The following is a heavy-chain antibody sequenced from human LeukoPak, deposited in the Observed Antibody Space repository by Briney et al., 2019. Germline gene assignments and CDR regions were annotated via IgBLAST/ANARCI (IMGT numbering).Heavy chain of an antibody. J-gene: IGHJ4*02. CDR3: AREAIQAAGTPYFDY. CDR2: IHYSGST. Sequence: SETLSLTCSVSGGSINSYYWSWIRQSPGKGLEWIGYIHYSGSTNYNPSLKSRVTMSVDTSKNQFSLKLSSVTAADTAVYYCAREAIQAAGTPYFDYWGQGTLVTVSS. CDR1: GGSINSYY. V-gene: IGHV4-59*01. D-gene: IGHD6-13*01.